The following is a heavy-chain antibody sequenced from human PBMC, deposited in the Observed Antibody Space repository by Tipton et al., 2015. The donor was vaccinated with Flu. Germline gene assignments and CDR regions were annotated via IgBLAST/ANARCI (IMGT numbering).Heavy chain of an antibody. CDR3: ARRTFSNYVSEPKNWFDI. V-gene: IGHV4-38-2*01. J-gene: IGHJ5*02. CDR2: IHKTGST. D-gene: IGHD4-11*01. CDR1: GDSIGSDYY. Sequence: TLSLTCSVSGDSIGSDYYWAWIRQPPGKALEWIGNIHKTGSTYFNPSLRSRVTMSVARSNDQFSLRLTSVTAADTAVYFCARRTFSNYVSEPKNWFDIWGQGTLVTVSS.